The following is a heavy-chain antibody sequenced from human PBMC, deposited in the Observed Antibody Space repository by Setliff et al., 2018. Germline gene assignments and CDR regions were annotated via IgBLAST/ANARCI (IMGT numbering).Heavy chain of an antibody. CDR3: ATNGYSGYDHAFDI. J-gene: IGHJ3*02. Sequence: GESLTISCQASGYSFSNYWIAWVRQMPGKGLEWMGIIFPGDSETKYSPSFQGQVTISADKSTTTAHLQWSSPKASDTATYYCATNGYSGYDHAFDIWGQGTLVTVSS. D-gene: IGHD5-12*01. CDR1: GYSFSNYW. CDR2: IFPGDSET. V-gene: IGHV5-51*01.